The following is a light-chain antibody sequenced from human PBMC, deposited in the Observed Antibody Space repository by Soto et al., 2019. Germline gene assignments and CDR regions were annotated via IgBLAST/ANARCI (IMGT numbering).Light chain of an antibody. CDR2: SNN. V-gene: IGLV1-44*01. CDR1: SSNIGSNT. J-gene: IGLJ2*01. Sequence: QSVLTQPPSASGTPGQRVTISCSGNSSNIGSNTVNWYQQLPGTAPKLLIYSNNQRPSGVPDRFSGSKSGTSASLAISGLQSEDEADYYCAAWDDSLNGLFGGGTKVTVL. CDR3: AAWDDSLNGL.